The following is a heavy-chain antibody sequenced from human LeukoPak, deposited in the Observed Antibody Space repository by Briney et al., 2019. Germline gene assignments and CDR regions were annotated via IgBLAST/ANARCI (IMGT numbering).Heavy chain of an antibody. J-gene: IGHJ4*02. V-gene: IGHV3-74*01. Sequence: PGGSLRLSCAASGFTFSSYWMHWVRQAPGKGLVWVSRINTDGSSTSYADSVKGRFTISRDNAKNTLYLQMNSLRAEDTAVYYCARGGGDGARYFDYWGQGTLVTVSS. D-gene: IGHD2-21*01. CDR3: ARGGGDGARYFDY. CDR1: GFTFSSYW. CDR2: INTDGSST.